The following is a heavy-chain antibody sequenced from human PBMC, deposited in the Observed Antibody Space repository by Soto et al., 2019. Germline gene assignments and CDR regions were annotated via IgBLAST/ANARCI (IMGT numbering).Heavy chain of an antibody. CDR2: ISYDGSNK. D-gene: IGHD5-12*01. CDR1: GFTFSSYA. V-gene: IGHV3-30-3*01. Sequence: QVQLVESGGGVVQPGRSLRLSCAASGFTFSSYAMHWVRQAPGKGLEWVAVISYDGSNKYYADSVKGRFTISRDNSKNTLYLQMNSPRAEDTAVYYCARDYYRFNSGYGFSMDVW. CDR3: ARDYYRFNSGYGFSMDV. J-gene: IGHJ6*01.